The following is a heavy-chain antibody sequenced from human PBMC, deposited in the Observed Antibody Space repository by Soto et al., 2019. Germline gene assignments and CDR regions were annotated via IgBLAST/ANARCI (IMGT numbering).Heavy chain of an antibody. Sequence: QVQLVQSGAEVREPGASVKVSCKASGYSFTSLDINWVRQTAGQGLEWMGWMQPSTGRTGYAQKFQGRVTMTRDNSINTAYMELTTLTSDGTAFYYCARGVSAGVDSWGQGTLVTVSS. CDR1: GYSFTSLD. CDR3: ARGVSAGVDS. D-gene: IGHD1-26*01. CDR2: MQPSTGRT. V-gene: IGHV1-8*01. J-gene: IGHJ4*02.